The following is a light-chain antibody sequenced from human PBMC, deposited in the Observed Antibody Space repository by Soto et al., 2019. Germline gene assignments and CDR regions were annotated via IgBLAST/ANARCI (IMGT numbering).Light chain of an antibody. CDR3: QTWVTGIHVV. V-gene: IGLV4-69*01. Sequence: QPVLTQSPSASASLGASVKLTCTLSSGHSNYAIAWHQQQPEKGPRYLMKLNSDGSHSKGDGIPDRFSGSSSGAERYLTISSLQSEDEADYYCQTWVTGIHVVFGGGTKLTV. CDR2: LNSDGSH. CDR1: SGHSNYA. J-gene: IGLJ2*01.